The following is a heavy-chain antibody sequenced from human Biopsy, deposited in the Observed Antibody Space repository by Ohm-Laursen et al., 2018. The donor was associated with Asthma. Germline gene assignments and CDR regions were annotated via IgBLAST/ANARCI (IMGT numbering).Heavy chain of an antibody. V-gene: IGHV4-39*01. CDR3: VRGSSSWHHGPFHYYYGLDV. CDR1: GGSGGYMKSGNYY. CDR2: IYYSGTT. D-gene: IGHD6-13*01. J-gene: IGHJ6*02. Sequence: SDTLSLTCSLSGGSGGYMKSGNYYWGWIRQPPGQGLEWIGSIYYSGTTYYNPSLKSRVTMSADTSKNQFSLKLTSVTAADTAVYYCVRGSSSWHHGPFHYYYGLDVWGQGTTATVSS.